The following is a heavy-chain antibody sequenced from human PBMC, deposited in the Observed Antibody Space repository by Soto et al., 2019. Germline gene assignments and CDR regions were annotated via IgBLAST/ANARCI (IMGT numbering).Heavy chain of an antibody. D-gene: IGHD3-10*01. J-gene: IGHJ6*02. CDR2: IIPILGIA. CDR3: ASLRITMVRGATYYYYGMDV. Sequence: QVQLVQSGAEVKKPGSSVKVSCKASGGTFSSYTISWVRQAPGQGLEWMGRIIPILGIANYAQKFQGRVTITADKSTSTAYMELSSRRAEDTAVYYCASLRITMVRGATYYYYGMDVWGQGTTVTVSS. V-gene: IGHV1-69*02. CDR1: GGTFSSYT.